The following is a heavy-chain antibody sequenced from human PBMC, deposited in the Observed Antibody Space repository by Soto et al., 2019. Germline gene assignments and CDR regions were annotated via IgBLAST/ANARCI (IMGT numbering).Heavy chain of an antibody. V-gene: IGHV3-15*01. Sequence: GGSLRLSCAASGFTFSNAWMSWVRQAPGKGLEWVGRIKSKTNGETRDYAAPVKGRFTMSRDDSKNTLYLQMNSLKTEDTAVYYCTTDDPINRNWGQGTLVSVSS. CDR1: GFTFSNAW. CDR3: TTDDPINRN. J-gene: IGHJ4*02. CDR2: IKSKTNGETR.